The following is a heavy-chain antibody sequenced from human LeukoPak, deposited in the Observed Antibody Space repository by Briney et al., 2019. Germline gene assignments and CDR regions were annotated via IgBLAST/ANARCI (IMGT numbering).Heavy chain of an antibody. CDR2: IFSSESSNT. V-gene: IGHV4-59*08. CDR3: ARAGDGYYYYYYMDV. J-gene: IGHJ6*03. CDR1: NGSFSTYY. D-gene: IGHD5-24*01. Sequence: SETLSLTCSASNGSFSTYYWGWIRQPPGKRLEWIGYIFSSESSNTNYNPSLNGRVTISVDTSKNQFSLTLNSVTAADTAVYYCARAGDGYYYYYYMDVWGKGTTVTVSS.